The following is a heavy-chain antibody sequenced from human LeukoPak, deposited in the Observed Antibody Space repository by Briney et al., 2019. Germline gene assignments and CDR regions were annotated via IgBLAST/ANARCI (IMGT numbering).Heavy chain of an antibody. V-gene: IGHV1-46*01. CDR1: GYTFTSYY. D-gene: IGHD5-12*01. CDR3: ARGIYRGYDYYYYGMDV. Sequence: ASVKVSCKASGYTFTSYYLYWVRQAPGQGLEWMGVINPSGGSTTSAQKFQGRVTMTTDRSTSTAYMELRSLRPDDTAVYYCARGIYRGYDYYYYGMDVWGQGTTVTVSS. CDR2: INPSGGST. J-gene: IGHJ6*02.